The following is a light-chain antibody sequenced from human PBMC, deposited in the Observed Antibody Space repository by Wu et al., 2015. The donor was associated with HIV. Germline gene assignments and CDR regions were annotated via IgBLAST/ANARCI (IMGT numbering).Light chain of an antibody. CDR1: QSVSSF. CDR2: GTS. V-gene: IGKV3-20*01. CDR3: QQSANSPWT. J-gene: IGKJ1*01. Sequence: EIVLTQSPATLSLSPGERATLSCRASQSVSSFLAWYQQKPGQAPRLLIHGTSTRATGIADRFSGSGSGTDFTLTISRLEPEDFAVYYCQQSANSPWTFGQGTKVEI.